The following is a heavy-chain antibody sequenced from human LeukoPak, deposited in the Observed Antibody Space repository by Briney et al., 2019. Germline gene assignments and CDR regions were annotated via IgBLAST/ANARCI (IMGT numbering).Heavy chain of an antibody. J-gene: IGHJ4*02. CDR3: AKVYCSGGSCSDLIFDY. CDR2: ISGSGGST. V-gene: IGHV3-23*01. D-gene: IGHD2-15*01. Sequence: GGSLRLSCAASGFTVSSNYMSWVRQAPGKGLEWVSAISGSGGSTYYADSVKGRFTISRDNSKNTLYLQMNSLRAEDTAVYYCAKVYCSGGSCSDLIFDYWGQGTLVTVSS. CDR1: GFTVSSNY.